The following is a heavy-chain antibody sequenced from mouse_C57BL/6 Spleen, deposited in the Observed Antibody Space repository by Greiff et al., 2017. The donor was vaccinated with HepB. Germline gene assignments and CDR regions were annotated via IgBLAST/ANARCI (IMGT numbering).Heavy chain of an antibody. J-gene: IGHJ4*01. D-gene: IGHD1-1*01. Sequence: QVQLQQSGAELARPGASVKLSCKASGYTFTSYGISWVKQRTGQGLEWIGEIYPRSGNTYYNEKFKGKATLTADKSSSTAYRELRSLTSEDSAVYFCARSELRLDAMDYWGQGTSVTVSS. V-gene: IGHV1-81*01. CDR2: IYPRSGNT. CDR3: ARSELRLDAMDY. CDR1: GYTFTSYG.